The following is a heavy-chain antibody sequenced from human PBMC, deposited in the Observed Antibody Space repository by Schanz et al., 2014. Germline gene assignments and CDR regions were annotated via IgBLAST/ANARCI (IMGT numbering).Heavy chain of an antibody. CDR1: GFAFSSYG. CDR2: ISGRDGST. D-gene: IGHD3-9*01. J-gene: IGHJ3*01. V-gene: IGHV3-23*01. Sequence: EVQLLESGGGLVQPGGSLRLSCLASGFAFSSYGMNWLRQAPGKGLEWVSVISGRDGSTYYADSVRGRFTISRDNSKNTLYLQMNSLRADDTAVYYCAKAADWPVTRFDPWGQGTMVTVSS. CDR3: AKAADWPVTRFDP.